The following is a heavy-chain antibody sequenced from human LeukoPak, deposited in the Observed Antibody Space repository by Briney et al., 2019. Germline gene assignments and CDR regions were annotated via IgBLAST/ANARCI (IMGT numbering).Heavy chain of an antibody. Sequence: GGSLRLSCAASGFTFNRYWMHWVRQAPGKGLVWVSRISSDGSNTNYADSVKGRFTIPRDNAENTLYLQMDSLTAEDTAVYYCVSRNYGSSPFDYWGQGTLVTVSS. CDR3: VSRNYGSSPFDY. CDR1: GFTFNRYW. J-gene: IGHJ4*02. D-gene: IGHD4-17*01. CDR2: ISSDGSNT. V-gene: IGHV3-74*01.